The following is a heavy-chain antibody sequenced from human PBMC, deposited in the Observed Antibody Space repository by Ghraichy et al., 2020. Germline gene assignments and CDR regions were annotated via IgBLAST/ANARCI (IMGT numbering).Heavy chain of an antibody. V-gene: IGHV3-30*04. CDR2: ISYDGSLK. D-gene: IGHD3-3*01. Sequence: GGSLRLSCAASGFTFSNYAMHWVRQAPDTGLEWVAVISYDGSLKNYADSVKGRFTISRDDSKNTVNVQMNSLRPEDTAVYYCARDYGISVGGVVIRWIFDLWGRGTRVTVSS. J-gene: IGHJ2*01. CDR1: GFTFSNYA. CDR3: ARDYGISVGGVVIRWIFDL.